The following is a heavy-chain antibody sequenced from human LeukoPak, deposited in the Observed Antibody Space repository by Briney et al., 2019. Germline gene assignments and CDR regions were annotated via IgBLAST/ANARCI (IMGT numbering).Heavy chain of an antibody. CDR1: GYSFTIYA. Sequence: ASVKVSCKASGYSFTIYAIHWVRQAPGQRLEWIGWIHGDNGNTKYLQEFQGRVTITRDTSASTAYTELSSLRSEDTAVYYCARGGASGPFYYLDYWGQGTLVTVSS. D-gene: IGHD3-10*01. J-gene: IGHJ4*02. CDR3: ARGGASGPFYYLDY. CDR2: IHGDNGNT. V-gene: IGHV1-3*01.